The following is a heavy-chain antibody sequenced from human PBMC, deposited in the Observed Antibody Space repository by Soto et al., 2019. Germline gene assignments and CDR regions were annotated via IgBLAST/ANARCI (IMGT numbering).Heavy chain of an antibody. V-gene: IGHV3-15*01. CDR1: GFTFSNAW. D-gene: IGHD3-22*01. J-gene: IGHJ4*02. CDR2: IKSKTDGGTT. CDR3: TATTYYYDSSGT. Sequence: LRLSCAASGFTFSNAWMSWVHQAPGKGLEWVGRIKSKTDGGTTDYAAPVKGRFTISRDDSKNTLYLQMNSLKTEDTAVYYCTATTYYYDSSGTRGQGTLVTVSS.